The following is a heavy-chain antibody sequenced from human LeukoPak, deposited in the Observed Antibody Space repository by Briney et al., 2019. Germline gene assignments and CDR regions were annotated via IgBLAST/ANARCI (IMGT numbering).Heavy chain of an antibody. CDR2: ISGSGSST. Sequence: GGSLRLSCAASGFTFSSYAMSWVRQAPGKGLEWVSAISGSGSSTYYADSVKGRFTISRDNSKNTLYLQMNSLRAEDTAVYYCAKDRLQLVPKYNWFDPWGQGTLVTVSS. CDR1: GFTFSSYA. V-gene: IGHV3-23*01. CDR3: AKDRLQLVPKYNWFDP. J-gene: IGHJ5*02. D-gene: IGHD6-6*01.